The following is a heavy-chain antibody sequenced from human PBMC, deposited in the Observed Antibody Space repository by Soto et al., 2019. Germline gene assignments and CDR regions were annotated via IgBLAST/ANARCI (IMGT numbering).Heavy chain of an antibody. J-gene: IGHJ4*02. CDR3: AREGRGNKAGYNGLVSLGY. V-gene: IGHV1-69*06. CDR2: IIPIFNST. Sequence: QVQLVQSGAEVKTPGSSLKVSCKVSGSRVSNYVISWVRQAPGHGLEWLGRIIPIFNSTKYAQNFQGRVTITADNSTSTASLELSSLRTDDTAVYYCAREGRGNKAGYNGLVSLGYWGQGTLVTVSS. CDR1: GSRVSNYV. D-gene: IGHD2-2*02.